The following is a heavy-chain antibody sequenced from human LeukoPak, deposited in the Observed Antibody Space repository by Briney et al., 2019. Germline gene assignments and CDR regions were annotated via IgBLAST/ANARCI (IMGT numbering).Heavy chain of an antibody. J-gene: IGHJ4*02. CDR2: IYYSGST. CDR1: GGSISSYY. V-gene: IGHV4-59*04. Sequence: PSETLSLTCAVSGGSISSYYWSWIRQPPGKGLEWIGYIYYSGSTYYNPSLKSRVTISVDTSKNQFSLKLSSVTAADTAVYYCARTPLSPAIDYWGQGTLVTVSS. D-gene: IGHD3-16*02. CDR3: ARTPLSPAIDY.